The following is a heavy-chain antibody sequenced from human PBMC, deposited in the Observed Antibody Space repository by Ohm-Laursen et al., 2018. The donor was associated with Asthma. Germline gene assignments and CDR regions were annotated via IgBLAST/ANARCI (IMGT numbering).Heavy chain of an antibody. D-gene: IGHD5-18*01. CDR2: FFLRGND. CDR1: GSSISSYY. J-gene: IGHJ4*02. V-gene: IGHV4-59*01. Sequence: GTLSLTCPVSGSSISSYYWSWIRQPPGKGLEWIGYFFLRGNDNYNPSLRSRVTMSMGTSRDQFSLNLRSVTAADTAVYYCAGYSFGLKNWGQGTLVTVSS. CDR3: AGYSFGLKN.